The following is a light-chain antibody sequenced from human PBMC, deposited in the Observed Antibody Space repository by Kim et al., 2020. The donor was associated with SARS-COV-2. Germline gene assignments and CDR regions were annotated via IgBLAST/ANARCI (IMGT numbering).Light chain of an antibody. CDR1: QGIASW. CDR3: QQSNNFPIT. V-gene: IGKV1-12*01. CDR2: AAS. Sequence: DVQMTQSPSSVSASVGDTVTITCRASQGIASWLAWYQQKPGRPPKLLIYAASALQSGVSSRFSGSGSGREFTLTIRSLQPEDVATYFCQQSNNFPITFGQGTRLEIK. J-gene: IGKJ5*01.